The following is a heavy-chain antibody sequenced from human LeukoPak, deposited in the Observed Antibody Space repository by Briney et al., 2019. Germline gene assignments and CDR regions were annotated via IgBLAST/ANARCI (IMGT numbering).Heavy chain of an antibody. V-gene: IGHV1-2*02. Sequence: ASVKVFCKASGYTFTGYYMHWVRQAPGQGLEWMGWINPNSGGTNYAQKFQGRVTMTRDTSISTAYMELSRLRSDDTAVYYCARDPLFRYYGSGSPPDSWGQGTLVTVSS. CDR3: ARDPLFRYYGSGSPPDS. CDR1: GYTFTGYY. D-gene: IGHD3-10*01. CDR2: INPNSGGT. J-gene: IGHJ5*02.